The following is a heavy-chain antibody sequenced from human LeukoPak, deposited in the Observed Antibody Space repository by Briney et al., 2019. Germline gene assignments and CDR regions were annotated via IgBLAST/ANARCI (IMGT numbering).Heavy chain of an antibody. V-gene: IGHV3-23*01. J-gene: IGHJ4*02. CDR1: GFTFGSYA. Sequence: GGSLRLSCAASGFTFGSYAMSWVRQAPGKGLELVSGISTSGGTTSYAESVKGRFTVSRDNPRNTLYMEMNSLRDEDTAVYYCAVMHRYYDGSGYWVQWGQGTLVTVSS. D-gene: IGHD3-22*01. CDR2: ISTSGGTT. CDR3: AVMHRYYDGSGYWVQ.